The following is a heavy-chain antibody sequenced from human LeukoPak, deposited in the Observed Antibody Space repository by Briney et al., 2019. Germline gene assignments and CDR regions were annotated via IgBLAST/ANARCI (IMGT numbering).Heavy chain of an antibody. V-gene: IGHV3-7*03. CDR1: GFTFSSYW. CDR3: ARDMVGWLQLHAFDI. D-gene: IGHD5-24*01. CDR2: IKQDGSEK. Sequence: GGSLRLSCAASGFTFSSYWMSWVRQAPGKGLEWVANIKQDGSEKYYVDSVKGRFTISRDNAKNSLYLQMNSLRAEDTAVYYCARDMVGWLQLHAFDIWGQGTMVTVSS. J-gene: IGHJ3*02.